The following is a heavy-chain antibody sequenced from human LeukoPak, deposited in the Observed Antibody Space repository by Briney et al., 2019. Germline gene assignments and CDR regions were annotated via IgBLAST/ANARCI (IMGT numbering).Heavy chain of an antibody. D-gene: IGHD6-13*01. Sequence: SETLSLTCTVSGGSISSSSYYWGWIRQPPGKGLEWIGSIYYSGSTYYNPSLKSRVTISVDTSKNQFSLKLSSVTAADTAVYYCARQLSGSYSSSHWGQGTLVTVSS. CDR3: ARQLSGSYSSSH. V-gene: IGHV4-39*01. J-gene: IGHJ4*02. CDR1: GGSISSSSYY. CDR2: IYYSGST.